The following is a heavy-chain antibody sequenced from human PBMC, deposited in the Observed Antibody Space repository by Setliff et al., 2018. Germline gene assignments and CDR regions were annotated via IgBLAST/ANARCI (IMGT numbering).Heavy chain of an antibody. J-gene: IGHJ3*02. CDR1: GFSFSGSA. Sequence: GGSLRLSCAASGFSFSGSAVYWVRQASVRGLEWIGRIRGRTDNYATAYAASVRGRFTISRDDSKNTAYLQMNSLKTEDTAVYYCTFARDGYDVFDIWGQGTMVTVSS. CDR3: TFARDGYDVFDI. V-gene: IGHV3-73*01. CDR2: IRGRTDNYAT. D-gene: IGHD5-18*01.